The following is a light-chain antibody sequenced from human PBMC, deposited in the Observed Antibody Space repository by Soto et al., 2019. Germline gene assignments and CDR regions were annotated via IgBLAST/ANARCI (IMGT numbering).Light chain of an antibody. V-gene: IGLV1-47*02. CDR2: SNN. CDR3: AAWDDSLSGVV. J-gene: IGLJ2*01. Sequence: QSVLTQPPSASGTPGQRVTSSCSGSTSNIGSNFVFWYQQLPGTAPTLLIYSNNQRPSGVPDRFSGSKSGTSVSLAISGLRSEDEADYFCAAWDDSLSGVVFGGGTK. CDR1: TSNIGSNF.